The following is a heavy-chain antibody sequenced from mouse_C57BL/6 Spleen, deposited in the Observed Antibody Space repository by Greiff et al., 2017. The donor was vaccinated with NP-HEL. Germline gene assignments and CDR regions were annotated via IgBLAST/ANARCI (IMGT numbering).Heavy chain of an antibody. Sequence: VQLVESGPGLVQPSQSLSITCTVSGFSLTSYGVHWVRQSPGKGLEWLGVIWSGGSTDYNAAFISRLSISKDNSKSQVFFKMNSLQADDTAIYYCARKGGYYYDYDDYFDYWGQGTTLTVSS. D-gene: IGHD2-4*01. V-gene: IGHV2-2*01. CDR2: IWSGGST. CDR3: ARKGGYYYDYDDYFDY. J-gene: IGHJ2*01. CDR1: GFSLTSYG.